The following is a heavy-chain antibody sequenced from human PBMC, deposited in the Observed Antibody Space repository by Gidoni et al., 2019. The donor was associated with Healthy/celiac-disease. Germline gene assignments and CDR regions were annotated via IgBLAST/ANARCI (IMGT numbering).Heavy chain of an antibody. Sequence: QVQLVESGRGVVPPGRSLRLSCAASGFPFSSYAMHWVRQAPGKGLEWVAVISEDGSNKYYANSVKGRFTISRDNSKNTLYLQMNSLRAEDTAVDDCARDGESYYYYYGMDVWGQGTTVTVSS. V-gene: IGHV3-30-3*01. CDR1: GFPFSSYA. D-gene: IGHD7-27*01. CDR2: ISEDGSNK. CDR3: ARDGESYYYYYGMDV. J-gene: IGHJ6*02.